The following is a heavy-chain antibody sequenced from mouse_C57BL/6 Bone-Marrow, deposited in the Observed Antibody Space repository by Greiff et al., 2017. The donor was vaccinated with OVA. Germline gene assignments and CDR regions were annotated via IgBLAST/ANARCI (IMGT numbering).Heavy chain of an antibody. Sequence: EVQLQQSGPELVKPGASVKISCKASGYTFTDYYMNWVKQSHGKSLEWIGDINPNNGGTSYNQKFKGKATLTVDKSSSTAYMELRSLTSEDSAVYYCASSIYYYGSSYLFAYWGQGTLVTVSA. J-gene: IGHJ3*01. D-gene: IGHD1-1*01. CDR3: ASSIYYYGSSYLFAY. CDR2: INPNNGGT. V-gene: IGHV1-26*01. CDR1: GYTFTDYY.